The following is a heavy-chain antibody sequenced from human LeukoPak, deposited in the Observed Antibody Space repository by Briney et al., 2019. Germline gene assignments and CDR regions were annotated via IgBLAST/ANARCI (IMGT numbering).Heavy chain of an antibody. V-gene: IGHV1-69*13. D-gene: IGHD3-22*01. CDR1: GGTFSNYA. CDR3: ARARHSYHDSSGYYYAFDY. J-gene: IGHJ4*02. CDR2: IVPIIGRA. Sequence: SVKVSRKASGGTFSNYAISWVRQAPGQGLEWMGAIVPIIGRANYAQRFQGRVTIIADESTSTVYMELSSLTSEDTAVYYCARARHSYHDSSGYYYAFDYWGQGTLVTVSS.